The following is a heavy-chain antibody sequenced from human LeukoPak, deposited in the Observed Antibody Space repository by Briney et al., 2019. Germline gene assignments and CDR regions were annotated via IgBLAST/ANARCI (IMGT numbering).Heavy chain of an antibody. D-gene: IGHD1-1*01. CDR1: GFALRGYG. J-gene: IGHJ4*02. CDR3: AKDTPTTGYHLDS. V-gene: IGHV3-30*02. CDR2: IRYDGRDK. Sequence: GALRLSFAAAGFALRGYGMHWVRRAPGKGLEGVAFIRYDGRDKSYSDSVKGRFTISRDNSENKLYLQINSLRVEDTAVYYCAKDTPTTGYHLDSWGQGTLVTVSS.